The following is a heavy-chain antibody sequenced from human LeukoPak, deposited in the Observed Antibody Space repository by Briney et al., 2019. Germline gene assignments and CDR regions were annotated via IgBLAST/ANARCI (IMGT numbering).Heavy chain of an antibody. V-gene: IGHV1-18*01. D-gene: IGHD6-19*01. CDR3: ARDLRLEVAGLIDY. CDR2: ISAYNGNT. Sequence: GASVKVSCKASGYTFTSYGISWVRQAPGQGLEWMGWISAYNGNTNYAQKLQGRVTMTTDTSTSTAYMELRSLRSDDTAVYYCARDLRLEVAGLIDYWGQGTLVTVSS. J-gene: IGHJ4*02. CDR1: GYTFTSYG.